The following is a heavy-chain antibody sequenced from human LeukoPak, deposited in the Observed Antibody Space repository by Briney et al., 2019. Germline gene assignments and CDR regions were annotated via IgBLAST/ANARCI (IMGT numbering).Heavy chain of an antibody. CDR3: ARVGYSSSWFAFSLVDY. CDR2: MNPNSGNT. D-gene: IGHD6-13*01. V-gene: IGHV1-8*01. CDR1: GYTFTSYD. J-gene: IGHJ4*02. Sequence: ASVKVSCKASGYTFTSYDINWVRQATGQGLEWMGWMNPNSGNTGYAQKFQGRVTMTRNTSISTAYMELSSLRSEDTAVHYCARVGYSSSWFAFSLVDYWGQGTLVTVSS.